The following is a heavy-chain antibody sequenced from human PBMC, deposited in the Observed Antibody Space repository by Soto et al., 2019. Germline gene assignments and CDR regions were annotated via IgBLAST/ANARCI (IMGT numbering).Heavy chain of an antibody. CDR1: GFTFSKYS. Sequence: GGSMRLSCAASGFTFSKYSMSWVRQAPGKGLEWVSSISSSGSYIYYVDSVKGRFTISRDNAKNSLYLQMNSLRAEDTAVYYCANDLVRGVPFWGQGTPVTVSS. V-gene: IGHV3-21*01. D-gene: IGHD3-10*01. CDR2: ISSSGSYI. CDR3: ANDLVRGVPF. J-gene: IGHJ4*02.